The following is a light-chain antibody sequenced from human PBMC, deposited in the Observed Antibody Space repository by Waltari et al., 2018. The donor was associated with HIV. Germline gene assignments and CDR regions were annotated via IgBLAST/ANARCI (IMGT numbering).Light chain of an antibody. V-gene: IGLV3-21*04. CDR2: YDS. J-gene: IGLJ1*01. Sequence: SYVLAQPPSVSVAPGKTARITCGGNNIGSKRVNWYQQKPGQAPVVVIYYDSDRPSGLPERFSGSNSGNTATLTISRVEAGDEADYYCQVWDSSSDAYVFGTGTKVTVL. CDR3: QVWDSSSDAYV. CDR1: NIGSKR.